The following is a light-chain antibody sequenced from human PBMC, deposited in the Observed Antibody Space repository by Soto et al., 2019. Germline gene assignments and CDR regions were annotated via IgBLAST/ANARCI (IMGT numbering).Light chain of an antibody. CDR3: QQYNSYSWT. V-gene: IGKV1-5*01. J-gene: IGKJ1*01. Sequence: MTQTPLSLPVTPGEPASISCRSSQSLLDSDDGLTYLDWYQQKPGKAPKLLIYAASSLQSGVPSRFSGSGSGTEFTLTISSLQPDDFATYYCQQYNSYSWTFGQGTKVDIK. CDR2: AAS. CDR1: QSLLDSDDGLTY.